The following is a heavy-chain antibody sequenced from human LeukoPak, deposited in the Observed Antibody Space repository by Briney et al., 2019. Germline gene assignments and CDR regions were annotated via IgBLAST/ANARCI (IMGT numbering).Heavy chain of an antibody. CDR3: ARHLAVACDDAFDI. Sequence: GGSLLISCKGSGYIFTSYWIGGGRPVPGKGLEGMGIIYPGDSDTRYSPSFQGQVTISADKSISTAYLQWSSLKASDTAMYYCARHLAVACDDAFDIWGQGTMVTVSS. CDR1: GYIFTSYW. CDR2: IYPGDSDT. V-gene: IGHV5-51*01. D-gene: IGHD6-19*01. J-gene: IGHJ3*02.